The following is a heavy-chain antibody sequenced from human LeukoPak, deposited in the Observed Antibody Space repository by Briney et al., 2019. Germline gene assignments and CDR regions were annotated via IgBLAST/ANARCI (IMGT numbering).Heavy chain of an antibody. V-gene: IGHV1-18*01. J-gene: IGHJ5*02. CDR3: ARDLETGTAFDP. CDR1: GYTFTSYG. Sequence: ASVKVSCKASGYTFTSYGISWVRQAPGQGLEWMGWISAYNGNTNYAQKLQGRVTMTKDTSTSTAYMELRSLRSDDTAVYYCARDLETGTAFDPWGQGTLVTVSS. D-gene: IGHD1-1*01. CDR2: ISAYNGNT.